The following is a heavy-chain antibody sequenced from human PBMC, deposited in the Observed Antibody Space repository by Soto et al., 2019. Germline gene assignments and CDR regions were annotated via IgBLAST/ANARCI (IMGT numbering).Heavy chain of an antibody. CDR2: ISYDGGNK. CDR1: GFTFSSDW. CDR3: AKVMITFGGSRYGLDV. J-gene: IGHJ6*02. Sequence: GGSLRLSCAASGFTFSSDWMHWVRQAPGKGLVWVAFISYDGGNKYYADSVKGRFTISRDNSKNTLFLQMNSLRAEDTAVYYCAKVMITFGGSRYGLDVWGQGTTVTVSS. V-gene: IGHV3-30*18. D-gene: IGHD3-16*01.